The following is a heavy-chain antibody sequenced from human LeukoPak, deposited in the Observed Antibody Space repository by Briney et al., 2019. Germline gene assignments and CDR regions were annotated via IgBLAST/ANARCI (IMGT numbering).Heavy chain of an antibody. CDR2: LSWDGGST. D-gene: IGHD2-2*01. V-gene: IGHV3-43D*03. CDR3: VKDFCSTTSCYADY. CDR1: RFTFSSYW. J-gene: IGHJ4*02. Sequence: GGSLRLSCAASRFTFSSYWMHWVRQAPGKGLEWVSLLSWDGGSTYYADSVKGRFTISRDNSKNSLYLQMNSLRAEDTALYYCVKDFCSTTSCYADYWGQGTLVTVSS.